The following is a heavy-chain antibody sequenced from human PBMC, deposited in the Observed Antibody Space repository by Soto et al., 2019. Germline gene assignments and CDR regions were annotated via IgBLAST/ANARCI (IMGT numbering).Heavy chain of an antibody. Sequence: EVQLVESGGGLVQPGGSLRLSCAASGFTFSSYWMSWVRQAPGKGLEWVANMKQDGIEKYYVDSVKGRFTISRDNAKNSLYLQMNSLRAEDTAVYYCARNPPMPRGNGMDVGGQGTTVTVSS. CDR2: MKQDGIEK. CDR3: ARNPPMPRGNGMDV. D-gene: IGHD3-10*01. V-gene: IGHV3-7*03. CDR1: GFTFSSYW. J-gene: IGHJ6*02.